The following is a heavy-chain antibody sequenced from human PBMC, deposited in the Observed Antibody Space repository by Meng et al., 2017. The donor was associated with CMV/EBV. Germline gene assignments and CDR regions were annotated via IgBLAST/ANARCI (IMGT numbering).Heavy chain of an antibody. V-gene: IGHV4-59*01. D-gene: IGHD3-16*02. CDR2: IYYSGST. CDR3: ATSSYDYVWGSYRSGDYYGMDV. Sequence: SETLSLTCSVSGDSIRNYYWSWIRQPPGKGLEWIGYIYYSGSTNYNPSLKSRVTISVDTSKNQFSLKLSSVTAADTAVYYCATSSYDYVWGSYRSGDYYGMDVWGQGTTVTVSS. CDR1: GDSIRNYY. J-gene: IGHJ6*02.